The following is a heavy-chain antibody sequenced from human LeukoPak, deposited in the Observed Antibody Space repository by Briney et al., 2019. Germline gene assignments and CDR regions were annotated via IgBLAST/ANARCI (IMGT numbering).Heavy chain of an antibody. Sequence: GASVKVSCKASGYTFTSYGISWVRQAPGQGLEWMGGIIPIFGTANYAQKFQGRVTITADESTSTAYMELSSLRSEDTAVYYCARGEVVPAAGWFDPWGQGTLVTVSS. J-gene: IGHJ5*02. CDR3: ARGEVVPAAGWFDP. D-gene: IGHD2-2*01. CDR1: GYTFTSYG. CDR2: IIPIFGTA. V-gene: IGHV1-69*13.